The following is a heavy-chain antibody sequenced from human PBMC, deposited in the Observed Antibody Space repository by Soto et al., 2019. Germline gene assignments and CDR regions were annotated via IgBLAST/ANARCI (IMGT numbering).Heavy chain of an antibody. D-gene: IGHD3-16*02. J-gene: IGHJ6*03. CDR1: GFTFSSYC. CDR2: IWYDGSNK. Sequence: PGGSLRLSCAASGFTFSSYCMHWVRQAPGKGLEWVAGIWYDGSNKYYADSVKGRFTISRDNSKNTLYLQMNRLRAEDTAVYYCAREFLLSNYYYYYMDVWGKGTTVTVSS. V-gene: IGHV3-33*01. CDR3: AREFLLSNYYYYYMDV.